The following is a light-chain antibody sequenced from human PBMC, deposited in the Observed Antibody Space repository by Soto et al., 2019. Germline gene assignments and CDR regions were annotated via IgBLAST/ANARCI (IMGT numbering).Light chain of an antibody. Sequence: EIVLTQSPGTLSLSPGESATLSCRASQSVSSSYLAWYQQKPGQAPRLLIYGASSRATGIQDRFSGSGSGTEFTLTIRRLEPEDFAVYYCKQYGSSVTCGGGTKVDIK. CDR3: KQYGSSVT. V-gene: IGKV3-20*01. CDR2: GAS. CDR1: QSVSSSY. J-gene: IGKJ4*01.